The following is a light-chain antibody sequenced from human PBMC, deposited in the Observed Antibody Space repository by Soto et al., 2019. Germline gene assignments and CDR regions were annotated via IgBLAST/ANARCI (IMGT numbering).Light chain of an antibody. Sequence: PVLTQSPSASASLGASVRLTCTLSSRHSNYAIAWHQQQPEKGPRYLMKVKSDGSHNKGDGIPDRFSGSSSGAERYLTISSLQSEDEADYYCQTWANDIGVFGGGTQLTVL. CDR1: SRHSNYA. CDR2: VKSDGSH. J-gene: IGLJ3*02. CDR3: QTWANDIGV. V-gene: IGLV4-69*01.